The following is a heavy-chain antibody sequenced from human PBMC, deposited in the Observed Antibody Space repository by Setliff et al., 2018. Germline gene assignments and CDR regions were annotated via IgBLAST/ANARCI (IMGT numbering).Heavy chain of an antibody. CDR2: INLNTGNI. V-gene: IGHV1-2*02. J-gene: IGHJ4*02. CDR3: ARDPLGLEDITLFDY. CDR1: GYTFTTYT. D-gene: IGHD3-16*01. Sequence: ASVKVSCKASGYTFTTYTMNWVRQAPGQRLEWMGRINLNTGNIFYAQEFQGRVTLTRDTSTSTAYMELTGLRYDDTAIYYCARDPLGLEDITLFDYWGQGTLVTVSS.